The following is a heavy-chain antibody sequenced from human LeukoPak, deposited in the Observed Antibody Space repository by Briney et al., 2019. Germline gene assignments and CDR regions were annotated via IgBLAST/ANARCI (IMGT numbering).Heavy chain of an antibody. CDR2: IHSDGSNK. CDR1: GFTFSSYG. Sequence: GGSLRLSCAASGFTFSSYGIHWVRQAPGKGLEWVAFIHSDGSNKYYADSVKGRFTISRENSKNTLYLQMNSLRAEDTAVYYCAKDREQLAKYYYYYMDVWGKGTTVTISS. D-gene: IGHD6-6*01. J-gene: IGHJ6*03. CDR3: AKDREQLAKYYYYYMDV. V-gene: IGHV3-30*02.